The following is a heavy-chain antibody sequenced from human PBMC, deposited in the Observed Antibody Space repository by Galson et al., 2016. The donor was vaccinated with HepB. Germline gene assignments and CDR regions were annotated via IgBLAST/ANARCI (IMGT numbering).Heavy chain of an antibody. CDR1: GGSIRNYY. CDR2: IYYSGST. J-gene: IGHJ4*02. Sequence: SETLSLTCTVSGGSIRNYYWSWIRQPPGKGLEWIGCIYYSGSTNYKPSLKSRVTISVDTSKNQISLTLSSVTTADTAVYFCARGSGTYYPTYWGQGTLVTVSS. CDR3: ARGSGTYYPTY. V-gene: IGHV4-59*01. D-gene: IGHD3-10*01.